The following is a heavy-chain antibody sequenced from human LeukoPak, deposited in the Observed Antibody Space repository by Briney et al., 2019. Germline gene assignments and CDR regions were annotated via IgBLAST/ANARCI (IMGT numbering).Heavy chain of an antibody. CDR3: AREAIEMATTDY. Sequence: PGGSLRLSCAASGFTFSIYSMNWVRQAPGKGREWVSSISSSSRYIYYADSVKGRFTISRDNTKKSLYLQMNSLRAEDTAVYYCAREAIEMATTDYWGQGTLVTVYS. CDR2: ISSSSRYI. J-gene: IGHJ4*02. V-gene: IGHV3-21*01. CDR1: GFTFSIYS. D-gene: IGHD5-24*01.